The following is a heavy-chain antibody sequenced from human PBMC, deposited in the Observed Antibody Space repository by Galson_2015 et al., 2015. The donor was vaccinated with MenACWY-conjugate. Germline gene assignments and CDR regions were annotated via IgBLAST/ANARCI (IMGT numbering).Heavy chain of an antibody. J-gene: IGHJ6*02. CDR2: ISPIDSKT. CDR1: GYTFIPYW. Sequence: QSGAAVIKPGESLLISCPGSGYTFIPYWIGWVRQMPGKGLEWLGLISPIDSKTRYSPAFGGQVTISADKSISPAYLQWNSLQASDTAMYYCARHPPGGRGMDVWGQGTTVTVSS. CDR3: ARHPPGGRGMDV. V-gene: IGHV5-51*01. D-gene: IGHD1-26*01.